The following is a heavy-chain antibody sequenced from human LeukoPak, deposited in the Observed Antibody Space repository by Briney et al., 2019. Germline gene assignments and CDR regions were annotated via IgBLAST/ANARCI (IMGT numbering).Heavy chain of an antibody. Sequence: GGSLRLSCAASTFTFSSYAMSWVRQAPGQGLEWVLAISVSGGSTYYADSVKGRFTISRDNSKNTLYLQMNSLRAEDTAVYYCAKSAVIITTDAFDIWGQGTMVTVSS. CDR2: ISVSGGST. J-gene: IGHJ3*02. D-gene: IGHD3-22*01. CDR1: TFTFSSYA. CDR3: AKSAVIITTDAFDI. V-gene: IGHV3-23*01.